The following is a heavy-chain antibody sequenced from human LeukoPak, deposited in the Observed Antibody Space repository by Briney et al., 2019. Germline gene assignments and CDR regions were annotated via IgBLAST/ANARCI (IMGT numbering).Heavy chain of an antibody. CDR2: ISSSSSYI. CDR3: ARVPDYGGSSPYYYYYMDV. D-gene: IGHD4-23*01. Sequence: PGGSLRLSCAASGFTFSSYSMNWVRQAPGKGLEWVSSISSSSSYIYYADSVKGRFTISRDNAKNSLYLQMNSLRAEDTAVYYCARVPDYGGSSPYYYYYMDVWGKGTPVTVSS. CDR1: GFTFSSYS. J-gene: IGHJ6*03. V-gene: IGHV3-21*01.